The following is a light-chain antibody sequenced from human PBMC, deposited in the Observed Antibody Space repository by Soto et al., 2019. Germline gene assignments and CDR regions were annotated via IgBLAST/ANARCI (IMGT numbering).Light chain of an antibody. Sequence: DIVMTQSPATLSVAPGERVTFSCRASQGVSRKLAWYQHKPGQAPRLLISGASTGATGIPARFSGSGSGTEFTLTISSLQSEDCAIYYCQQRSDSWTFGQGTKVDIK. V-gene: IGKV3-15*01. CDR1: QGVSRK. CDR2: GAS. CDR3: QQRSDSWT. J-gene: IGKJ1*01.